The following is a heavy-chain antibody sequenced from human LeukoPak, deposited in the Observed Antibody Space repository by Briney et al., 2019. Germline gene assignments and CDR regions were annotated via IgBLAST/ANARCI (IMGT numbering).Heavy chain of an antibody. CDR2: IYYSGST. V-gene: IGHV4-59*08. CDR3: ARHKAYCGGDCAPGAFDI. J-gene: IGHJ3*02. Sequence: SETLSLTCTVSGGSISSYYWSWIRQPPGKGLEWIGYIYYSGSTNYSPSLKSRVTISVDTSKNQFSLKLSSVTAADTAVYYCARHKAYCGGDCAPGAFDIWGQGTMVTVSS. D-gene: IGHD2-21*02. CDR1: GGSISSYY.